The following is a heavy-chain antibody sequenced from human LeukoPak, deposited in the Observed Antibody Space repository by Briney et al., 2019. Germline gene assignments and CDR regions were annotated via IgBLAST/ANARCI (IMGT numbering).Heavy chain of an antibody. V-gene: IGHV4-39*07. CDR1: GGSISSSGYY. CDR2: IYYSGST. Sequence: SETLSLTCTVSGGSISSSGYYWGWIRQPPGKGLEWIASIYYSGSTNYNPSLKSRVTISVDTSKNQFSLKLSSVTAADTAVYYCARGLGATGWFDPWGQGTLVTVSS. D-gene: IGHD1-26*01. J-gene: IGHJ5*02. CDR3: ARGLGATGWFDP.